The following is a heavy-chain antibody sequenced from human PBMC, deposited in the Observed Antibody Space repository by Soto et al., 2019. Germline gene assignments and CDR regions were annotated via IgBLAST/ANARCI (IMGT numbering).Heavy chain of an antibody. CDR1: GYTFTSYD. CDR3: ATYPVYYDILTGYSPPPYYLDY. V-gene: IGHV1-24*01. Sequence: ASVKVSCKASGYTFTSYDINWVRQAPGKGLEWMGGFDPEDGETIYAQKFQGRVTMTEDTSTDTAYMELSSLRSEDTAVYYCATYPVYYDILTGYSPPPYYLDYWGQGTLVTVSS. D-gene: IGHD3-9*01. CDR2: FDPEDGET. J-gene: IGHJ4*02.